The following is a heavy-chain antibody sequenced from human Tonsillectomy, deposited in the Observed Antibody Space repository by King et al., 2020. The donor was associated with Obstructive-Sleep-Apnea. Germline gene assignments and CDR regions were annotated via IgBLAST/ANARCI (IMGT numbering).Heavy chain of an antibody. J-gene: IGHJ4*02. CDR3: AKDKIQLWSQYYFDY. CDR2: ISYDGSNK. Sequence: VQLVESGGGVVQPGRSLRLSCAASGFTFSTYGMHWVRQVPGKGLEWVALISYDGSNKYYADSLKGRFTISRDNSKNTLYLQMNSLRAKDTAVYYCAKDKIQLWSQYYFDYWGQGTLVTVSS. CDR1: GFTFSTYG. D-gene: IGHD5-18*01. V-gene: IGHV3-30*18.